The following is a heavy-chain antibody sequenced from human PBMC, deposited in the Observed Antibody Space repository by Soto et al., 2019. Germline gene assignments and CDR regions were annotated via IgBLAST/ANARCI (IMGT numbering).Heavy chain of an antibody. D-gene: IGHD3-22*01. CDR3: ASGYYDSSGYSIDY. CDR2: LAVILGTP. CDR1: GGTFNSNA. J-gene: IGHJ4*02. Sequence: QVQLMQSGSEVKKPGSSVKISCKAFGGTFNSNAFSWVRQVPGQGLEWMGGLAVILGTPNYAQKFQGRVTLSADETTTTTYMEVTSLTSEDTAVYYCASGYYDSSGYSIDYWGQGTQITVSS. V-gene: IGHV1-69*01.